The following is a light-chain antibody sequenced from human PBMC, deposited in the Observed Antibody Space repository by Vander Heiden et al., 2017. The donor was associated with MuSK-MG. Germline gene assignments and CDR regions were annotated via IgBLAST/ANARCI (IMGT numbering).Light chain of an antibody. J-gene: IGKJ3*01. CDR3: QQYGSSQFT. CDR1: QSVSSSY. CDR2: GAS. Sequence: DIVLTQSPGTLSLSPGERATLPCRASQSVSSSYLAWYQQKPGQAPRLLIYGASSRATGIPDRFSGSGSGTDFTLTISRLEPEDFAVYYCQQYGSSQFTFGPGTKVDIK. V-gene: IGKV3-20*01.